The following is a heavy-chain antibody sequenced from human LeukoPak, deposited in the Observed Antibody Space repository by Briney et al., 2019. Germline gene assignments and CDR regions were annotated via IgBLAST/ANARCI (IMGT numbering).Heavy chain of an antibody. Sequence: GRSLRLSCAASGFTFSSYGMHWVRQAPGKGLEWVAVIWYDGSNKYYADSVKGRFTISRDNSNNTLYLQMNSLRAEDTAVYYCAKDSTPYSGNTFYFDYWGQGTLVTVSS. D-gene: IGHD1-7*01. V-gene: IGHV3-33*06. CDR1: GFTFSSYG. J-gene: IGHJ4*02. CDR3: AKDSTPYSGNTFYFDY. CDR2: IWYDGSNK.